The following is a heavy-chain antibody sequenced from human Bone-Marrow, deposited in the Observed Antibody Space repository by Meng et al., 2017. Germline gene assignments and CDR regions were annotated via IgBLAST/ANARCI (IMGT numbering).Heavy chain of an antibody. CDR1: GGCFSSYS. CDR3: ARDTDGVDAFDI. CDR2: IIPIFGTA. V-gene: IGHV1-69*13. J-gene: IGHJ3*02. D-gene: IGHD4-17*01. Sequence: SVQDTCKGSGGCFSSYSISWVRQAPGQGLEWMGGIIPIFGTANYAQKFQGRVTITADESTSTAYMELSSLRSEDTAVYYCARDTDGVDAFDIWGQGTMVTVSS.